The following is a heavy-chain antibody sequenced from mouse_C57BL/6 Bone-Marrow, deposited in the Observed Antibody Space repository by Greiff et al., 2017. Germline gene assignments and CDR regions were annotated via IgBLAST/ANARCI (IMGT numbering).Heavy chain of an antibody. V-gene: IGHV14-4*01. CDR3: TTTGVDVGFDV. CDR2: IDPEDGDT. J-gene: IGHJ1*03. Sequence: EVQLVESGAELVRPGASVKLSCTASGFNIKDDYMHWVKQRPEQGLEWIGWIDPEDGDTEYASKFQGKATITADTSSNTAYLQLSSLTSEDTAVYYCTTTGVDVGFDVWGTGTTVTVSS. CDR1: GFNIKDDY. D-gene: IGHD1-1*01.